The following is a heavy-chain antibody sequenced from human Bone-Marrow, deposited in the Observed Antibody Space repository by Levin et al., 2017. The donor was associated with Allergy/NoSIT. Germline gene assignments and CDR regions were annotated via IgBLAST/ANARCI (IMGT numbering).Heavy chain of an antibody. D-gene: IGHD3-16*01. Sequence: GESLKISCEASGFTFSDYYMTWIRQAPGKGLEWVSYISSSSTYIKYADSVKGRFTVSRDNAENSLYLQMDSLRPEDTAIYYCAREARYAYGCDNWGQGTLVTVSS. CDR3: AREARYAYGCDN. J-gene: IGHJ4*02. V-gene: IGHV3-11*06. CDR2: ISSSSTYI. CDR1: GFTFSDYY.